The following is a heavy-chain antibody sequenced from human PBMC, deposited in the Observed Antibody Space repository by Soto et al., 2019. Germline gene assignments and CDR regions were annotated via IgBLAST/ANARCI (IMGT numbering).Heavy chain of an antibody. CDR2: INAGNGNT. D-gene: IGHD3-22*01. Sequence: ASVKVSCKASGYTFTSYAMHWVRQAPGQRLEWMGWINAGNGNTKYSQKFQGRVTITADESTSTAYMELSSLRSEDTAVYFCARAKTTMIVPENYWGQGTLVTVSS. J-gene: IGHJ4*02. CDR3: ARAKTTMIVPENY. CDR1: GYTFTSYA. V-gene: IGHV1-3*01.